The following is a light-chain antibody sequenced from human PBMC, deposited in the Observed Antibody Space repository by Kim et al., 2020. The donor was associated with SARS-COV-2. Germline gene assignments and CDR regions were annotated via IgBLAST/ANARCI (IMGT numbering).Light chain of an antibody. J-gene: IGLJ3*02. V-gene: IGLV1-44*01. Sequence: PGQRVTISCSGSSSNIGSNSVNWYQQLPGTAPKLLIYNNNQRPSGVPDRFSGSKSGTSASLAISGPQSEDEADYYCAAWDDSLNVVFGGGTKLTVL. CDR2: NNN. CDR3: AAWDDSLNVV. CDR1: SSNIGSNS.